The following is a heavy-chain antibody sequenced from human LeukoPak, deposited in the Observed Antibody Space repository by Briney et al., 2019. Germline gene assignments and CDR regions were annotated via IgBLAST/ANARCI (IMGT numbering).Heavy chain of an antibody. Sequence: PGGSLRLSCAASGFTFSSYGMHWVRQAPGKGLEWVAVIWYDGSNKYYADSVKGRFTISRDNPKSTLYLQMNSLRAEDTAVYYCARATSARGVHWFDPWGQGTLVTVSS. D-gene: IGHD1-1*01. CDR3: ARATSARGVHWFDP. CDR2: IWYDGSNK. J-gene: IGHJ5*02. V-gene: IGHV3-33*01. CDR1: GFTFSSYG.